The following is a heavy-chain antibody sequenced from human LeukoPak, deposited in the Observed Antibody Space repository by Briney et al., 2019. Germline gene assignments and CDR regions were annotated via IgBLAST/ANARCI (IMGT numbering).Heavy chain of an antibody. V-gene: IGHV1-2*02. CDR3: ARDYYDSSGYCYVFDS. CDR2: INPNSGGT. CDR1: GYTFTGYY. Sequence: ASVKVSCKASGYTFTGYYMHWVRQAPGQGLEWMGWINPNSGGTNYAQKFQGRVTMTRDTSISTAYMELSRLRSDDTAVYYCARDYYDSSGYCYVFDSWGQGTLVTVSS. D-gene: IGHD3-22*01. J-gene: IGHJ4*02.